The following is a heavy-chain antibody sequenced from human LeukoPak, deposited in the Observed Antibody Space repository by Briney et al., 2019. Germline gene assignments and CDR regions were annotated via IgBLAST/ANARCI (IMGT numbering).Heavy chain of an antibody. Sequence: TWGSLRLSCAASGFTFSGSSIHWVRHAYGQWLAWVGLIRTKDNSYATAYAASVTGRFTISRDDSKDTSYLQMNSLKTEDTALYFCTTSYSGNSWYDWFGPWGQGTLVTVSS. CDR2: IRTKDNSYAT. CDR3: TTSYSGNSWYDWFGP. CDR1: GFTFSGSS. J-gene: IGHJ5*02. D-gene: IGHD6-13*01. V-gene: IGHV3-73*01.